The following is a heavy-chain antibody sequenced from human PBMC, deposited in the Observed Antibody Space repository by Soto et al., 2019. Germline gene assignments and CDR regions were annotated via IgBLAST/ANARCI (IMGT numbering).Heavy chain of an antibody. D-gene: IGHD6-13*01. V-gene: IGHV5-51*01. J-gene: IGHJ6*02. CDR1: GYSFTSYW. Sequence: PGVSLKISCKGSGYSFTSYWISWVRQMPGKGLERMGSIYPGDSDTRYSPSFQGQVTISADKSISTAYLQWSSLKASDTAIYYCARTAAAGKYYYGVDVWGQGTTVTVSS. CDR3: ARTAAAGKYYYGVDV. CDR2: IYPGDSDT.